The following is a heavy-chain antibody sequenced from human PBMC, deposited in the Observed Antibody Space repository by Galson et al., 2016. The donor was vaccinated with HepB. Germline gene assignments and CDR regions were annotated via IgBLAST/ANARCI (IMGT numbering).Heavy chain of an antibody. CDR2: IYYSGST. J-gene: IGHJ4*02. Sequence: ETLSLTCTVSGGSISSYYWSWIRQPPGKGLEWIGYIYYSGSTNYNPSLKSRVTISVDTSKNQFSLKLSSVTAADTAVYYCARSPGMVRGIDYWGQGTLVTVSS. D-gene: IGHD3-10*01. CDR3: ARSPGMVRGIDY. V-gene: IGHV4-59*01. CDR1: GGSISSYY.